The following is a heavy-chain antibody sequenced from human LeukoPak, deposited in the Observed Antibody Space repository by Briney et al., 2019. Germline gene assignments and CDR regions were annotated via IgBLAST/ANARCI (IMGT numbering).Heavy chain of an antibody. V-gene: IGHV2-70*11. Sequence: ESGPALVKPTQTLTLTCTFSGFSLSTSGMCVSWVRQPPGKALEWLARIDWDDDKYYSTYLKTRLTISKDTSKNQVVLTMTNMDPVDTATYYCARIAAAGNWFDPWGQGTLVTVSS. CDR2: IDWDDDK. CDR1: GFSLSTSGMC. J-gene: IGHJ5*02. D-gene: IGHD6-13*01. CDR3: ARIAAAGNWFDP.